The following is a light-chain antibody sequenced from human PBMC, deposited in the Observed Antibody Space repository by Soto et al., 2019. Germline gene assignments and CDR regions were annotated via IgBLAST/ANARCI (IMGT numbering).Light chain of an antibody. Sequence: ESVLTQSPGTLSLSPGERATLSCRASQSVNRYLAWYQQKPGQAPRLLIDEASSRATGIPARFRGSGSGTDFTLTISSLEPEDFAIYYCQQRNDWPLTFGGGTKVDIK. CDR2: EAS. CDR3: QQRNDWPLT. V-gene: IGKV3-11*01. J-gene: IGKJ4*01. CDR1: QSVNRY.